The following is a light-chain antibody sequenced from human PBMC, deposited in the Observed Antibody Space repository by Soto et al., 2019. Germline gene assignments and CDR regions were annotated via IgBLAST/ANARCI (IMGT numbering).Light chain of an antibody. V-gene: IGKV3-20*01. CDR1: QSVPSDW. J-gene: IGKJ4*01. CDR2: GAS. Sequence: EIVLTQSPGTLSLSPGERATLSCRASQSVPSDWLAWYRHKPGQAPRLLIYGASSRATGVPDRVSGSGSGTDFTLTINRLEPEDFATYYCQHRHSYPVTFGGGTKVEIK. CDR3: QHRHSYPVT.